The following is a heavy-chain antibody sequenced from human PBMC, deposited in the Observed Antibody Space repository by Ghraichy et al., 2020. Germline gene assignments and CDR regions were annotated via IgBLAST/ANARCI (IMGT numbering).Heavy chain of an antibody. CDR2: IYYSGST. CDR3: ARQSSSGYYELDY. D-gene: IGHD3-22*01. CDR1: GGSISSSNYY. Sequence: PETLSLTCTVSGGSISSSNYYWGWIRQPPGKGLEWIGSIYYSGSTYYNPYLKSRVTISVDTSKNQFSLKLSSVTAADTAVYYCARQSSSGYYELDYWGKGTLVTVSS. V-gene: IGHV4-39*01. J-gene: IGHJ4*02.